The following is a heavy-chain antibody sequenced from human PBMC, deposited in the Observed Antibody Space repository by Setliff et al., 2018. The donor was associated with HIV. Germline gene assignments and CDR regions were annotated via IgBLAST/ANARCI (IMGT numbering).Heavy chain of an antibody. CDR3: ARPTNIDTLYYGSQTFYMYYYGLDV. J-gene: IGHJ6*02. CDR1: GFTFNTYG. Sequence: GGSLRLSCAASGFTFNTYGMHWVRQAPGKGLEWLAFIGYDGSSTYYADSVKGRFTISRDNSRNTLHLQVNSLRADDTAVYFCARPTNIDTLYYGSQTFYMYYYGLDVWGQGITVTVSS. CDR2: IGYDGSST. V-gene: IGHV3-30*02. D-gene: IGHD1-26*01.